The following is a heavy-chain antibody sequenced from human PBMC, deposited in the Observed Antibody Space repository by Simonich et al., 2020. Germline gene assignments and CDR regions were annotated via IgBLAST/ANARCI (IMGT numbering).Heavy chain of an antibody. J-gene: IGHJ5*02. CDR3: ARDRNWGWFDP. V-gene: IGHV3-30*07. Sequence: QVQLVESGGGVVQPGRSLRLSCAASGFTFSSYAMHWVRQAPGKGLEWVAVISYDGSNKYTADSVKGRFTISRDNSNNTLYLQMNSLRAEDTAVYYCARDRNWGWFDPWGQGTLVTVSS. CDR2: ISYDGSNK. D-gene: IGHD7-27*01. CDR1: GFTFSSYA.